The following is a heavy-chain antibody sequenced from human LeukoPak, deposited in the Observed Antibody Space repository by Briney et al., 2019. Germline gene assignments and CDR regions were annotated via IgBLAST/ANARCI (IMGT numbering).Heavy chain of an antibody. D-gene: IGHD2-2*01. Sequence: SETLSLTCTVSGGSISSYYWSWIRQPPGKGLEWIGYIYYSGSTNYNPSLKGRVTISGDTSKNQFSLKLSSVTAADTAMYYCARELRLYCSTTSCQNWFDPWGQGTLVTVSS. CDR1: GGSISSYY. CDR3: ARELRLYCSTTSCQNWFDP. CDR2: IYYSGST. V-gene: IGHV4-59*01. J-gene: IGHJ5*02.